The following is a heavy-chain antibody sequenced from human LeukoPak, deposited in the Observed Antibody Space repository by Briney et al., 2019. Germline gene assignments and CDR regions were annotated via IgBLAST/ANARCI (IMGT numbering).Heavy chain of an antibody. V-gene: IGHV3-7*01. CDR2: INQDGSEK. Sequence: GGSLRLSCAASGFTFSSYWMSWVRQAPGKGLEWVADINQDGSEKYYVDSVKGRFTISRDNAKNSLYLQMNSLRAEDTAVYYCARDLGIAVAIGTGDYWGQGTLVTVSS. CDR1: GFTFSSYW. J-gene: IGHJ4*02. D-gene: IGHD6-19*01. CDR3: ARDLGIAVAIGTGDY.